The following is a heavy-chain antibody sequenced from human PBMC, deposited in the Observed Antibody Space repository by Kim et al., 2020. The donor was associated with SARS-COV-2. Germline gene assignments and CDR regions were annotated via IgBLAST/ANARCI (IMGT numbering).Heavy chain of an antibody. CDR1: GYTFTSYG. CDR3: ARDLSSGWFWYFDL. J-gene: IGHJ2*01. D-gene: IGHD6-19*01. CDR2: ISAYNGNT. Sequence: ASVKVSCKASGYTFTSYGISWVRQAPGQGLEWMGWISAYNGNTNYAQKLQCRVTMTTDTSTSTAYMELRSLRSDDTAVYYCARDLSSGWFWYFDLWGRGTLVTVSS. V-gene: IGHV1-18*01.